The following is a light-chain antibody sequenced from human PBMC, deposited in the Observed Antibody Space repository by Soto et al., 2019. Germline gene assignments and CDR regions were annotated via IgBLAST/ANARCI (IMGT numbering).Light chain of an antibody. Sequence: QSALTQPASVSGSPGQSITISCTGTSSDVGSYNLVSWYQQHPGKAPKLMIYEGSKRPSGVSNRFSGSKSGNTASLTISGLQAEGEADYYWCSYAGSSALGVFGGGTKLTVL. V-gene: IGLV2-23*01. J-gene: IGLJ2*01. CDR1: SSDVGSYNL. CDR3: CSYAGSSALGV. CDR2: EGS.